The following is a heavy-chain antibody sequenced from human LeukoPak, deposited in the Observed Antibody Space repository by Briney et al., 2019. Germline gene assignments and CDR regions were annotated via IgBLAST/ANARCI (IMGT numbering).Heavy chain of an antibody. CDR1: GFTFSSYG. CDR2: ISYDGSNK. V-gene: IGHV3-30*03. Sequence: PGGSLRLSCAASGFTFSSYGMHWVRQAPGKGLEWVAVISYDGSNKYYADSVKGRFTISRDNAKNSLYLQMNSLRAEDTAVYYCARDIIVDSSGELSGYWGQGTLVTVSS. CDR3: ARDIIVDSSGELSGY. J-gene: IGHJ4*02. D-gene: IGHD3-16*02.